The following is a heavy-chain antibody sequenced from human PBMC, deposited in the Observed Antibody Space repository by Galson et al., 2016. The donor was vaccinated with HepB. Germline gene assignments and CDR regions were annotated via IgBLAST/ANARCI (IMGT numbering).Heavy chain of an antibody. Sequence: CAISGDSVSSNGAAWNWIRQSPSRGLEWLGRTYYRSKWYYGYAVSVKSRITINADTSKNQFSLQLNSVTPEDSAVYYCARDGPSSSWHLYYWGQGTLVTVSS. CDR2: TYYRSKWYY. D-gene: IGHD6-13*01. V-gene: IGHV6-1*01. J-gene: IGHJ4*02. CDR1: GDSVSSNGAA. CDR3: ARDGPSSSWHLYY.